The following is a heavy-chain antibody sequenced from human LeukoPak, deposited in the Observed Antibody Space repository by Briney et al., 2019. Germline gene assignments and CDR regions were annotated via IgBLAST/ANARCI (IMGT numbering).Heavy chain of an antibody. CDR3: ARGPIYLWLYYGMDV. V-gene: IGHV3-49*04. CDR1: GFTFRDHA. D-gene: IGHD3-16*01. J-gene: IGHJ6*02. Sequence: GGSLGLSCTASGFTFRDHAMTWVRQAPGKGLEWVSFIRSQAYGGTEEYAASVQGRFTISRDDSYSIAYLQMNSLKTEDTAVYYCARGPIYLWLYYGMDVWGQGTTVIVSS. CDR2: IRSQAYGGTE.